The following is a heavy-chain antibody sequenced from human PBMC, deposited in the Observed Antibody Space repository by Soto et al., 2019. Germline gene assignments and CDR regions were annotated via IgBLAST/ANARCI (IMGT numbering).Heavy chain of an antibody. CDR1: GFTFSDYY. V-gene: IGHV3-11*01. CDR2: ITSSGDAI. CDR3: ARDQGYYDSSGYFHS. J-gene: IGHJ4*02. D-gene: IGHD3-22*01. Sequence: GGSLRLSCAASGFTFSDYYMSWIRQAPGKGLEWVSYITSSGDAIYYADSVKGRFTISRDNAKNSLYLQMNSLRADDTAVYYCARDQGYYDSSGYFHSWSQGILVTVSS.